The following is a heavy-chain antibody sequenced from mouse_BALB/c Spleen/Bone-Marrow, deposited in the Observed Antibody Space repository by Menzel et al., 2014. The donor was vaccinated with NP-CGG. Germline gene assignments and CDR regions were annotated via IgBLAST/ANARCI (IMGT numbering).Heavy chain of an antibody. Sequence: EVKVVESGGGLVKSGGSLKLSCAASGFTFNSYGMSWVRQTPEKRLEWVATISGGGSYTFYPDSVKGRFTISRDNAKNNLYLQLSSLRSEDTALHYCARHAYYDQTEVSFVYWGQGTLVTVSA. CDR1: GFTFNSYG. V-gene: IGHV5-9-2*01. CDR3: ARHAYYDQTEVSFVY. J-gene: IGHJ3*01. D-gene: IGHD2-4*01. CDR2: ISGGGSYT.